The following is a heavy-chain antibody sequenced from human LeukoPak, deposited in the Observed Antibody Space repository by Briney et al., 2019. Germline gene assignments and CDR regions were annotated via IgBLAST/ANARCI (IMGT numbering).Heavy chain of an antibody. CDR1: GGSFSGYY. V-gene: IGHV4-59*01. D-gene: IGHD4-17*01. CDR3: ARGDYEIDY. J-gene: IGHJ4*02. Sequence: SETLSLTCAVYGGSFSGYYWSWIRQPPGKGLEWIGYIYYSGSTNYNPSLKSRATMSVDTSKNQLFLKLKSVSAADTAVYYCARGDYEIDYWGQGTLVTVSS. CDR2: IYYSGST.